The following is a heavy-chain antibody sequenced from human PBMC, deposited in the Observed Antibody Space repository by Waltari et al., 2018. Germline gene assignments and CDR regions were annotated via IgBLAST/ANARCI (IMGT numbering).Heavy chain of an antibody. CDR3: VKGRQPYYFDY. D-gene: IGHD5-18*01. Sequence: VQLQESGPGLLKPSETLSLTCIVSGGSITSHYWSCIRQSAGKELEWIGQIYPTGGTNYNPSLKSRVTMSVDTSKTQFSLNLNSVTAADTAVYYCVKGRQPYYFDYWGQGLLVTVSS. V-gene: IGHV4-4*07. CDR1: GGSITSHY. J-gene: IGHJ4*02. CDR2: IYPTGGT.